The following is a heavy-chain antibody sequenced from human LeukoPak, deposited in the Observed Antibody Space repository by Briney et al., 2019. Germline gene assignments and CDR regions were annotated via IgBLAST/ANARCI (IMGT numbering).Heavy chain of an antibody. Sequence: GGSLRLSCAASGFTFSSYGMHWVRQAPGKGLEWVAVISYDGSNKYYADSVKGRFTISRDNSKNTLYPQMNSLRAEDTAVYYCAKDRVVGATWGQGTLVTVSS. CDR3: AKDRVVGAT. D-gene: IGHD1-26*01. V-gene: IGHV3-30*18. CDR1: GFTFSSYG. CDR2: ISYDGSNK. J-gene: IGHJ1*01.